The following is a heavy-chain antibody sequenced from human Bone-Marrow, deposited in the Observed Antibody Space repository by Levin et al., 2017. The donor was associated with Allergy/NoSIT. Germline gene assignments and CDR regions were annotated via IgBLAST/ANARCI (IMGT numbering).Heavy chain of an antibody. CDR2: TYYRSKWYN. CDR1: GDSVSTHSAV. J-gene: IGHJ5*02. V-gene: IGHV6-1*01. D-gene: IGHD1-26*01. CDR3: AKDPGDSGGFDP. Sequence: PSETLSLTCAISGDSVSTHSAVWTWIRQSPSRGLEWLGRTYYRSKWYNDYAVSVKSRITINADTSKNQLFLHLRSVTPDDTAIYYCAKDPGDSGGFDPWGQGTLVTVSS.